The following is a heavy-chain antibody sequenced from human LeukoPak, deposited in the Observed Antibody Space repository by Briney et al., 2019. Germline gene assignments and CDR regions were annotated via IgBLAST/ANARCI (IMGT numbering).Heavy chain of an antibody. J-gene: IGHJ5*01. CDR2: INHSGST. Sequence: SETLSLTCTVSGGSISSSDFYWGWIRQSPGKGLEWIGEINHSGSTNYNPSLKSRVTILLDTSKNQFSLKLSSVTAADTAVYYCARRPRGVIIKSWFESWGQGTLVTVSS. V-gene: IGHV4-39*07. CDR3: ARRPRGVIIKSWFES. CDR1: GGSISSSDFY. D-gene: IGHD3-10*01.